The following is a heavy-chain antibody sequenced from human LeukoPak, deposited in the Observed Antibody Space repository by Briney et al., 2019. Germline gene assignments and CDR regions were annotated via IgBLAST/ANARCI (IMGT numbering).Heavy chain of an antibody. CDR1: GGSISNYY. CDR3: ARRVDTMQPFDY. J-gene: IGHJ4*02. V-gene: IGHV4-59*08. D-gene: IGHD5-12*01. Sequence: SETLSLTCTVSGGSISNYYWSWIRQPPGKGLEWIGYINYSGYSNYNPSLKSRGTISVDTSKSQLSLKLTPVTAADTAVYYCARRVDTMQPFDYWGQGTLVTVSS. CDR2: INYSGYS.